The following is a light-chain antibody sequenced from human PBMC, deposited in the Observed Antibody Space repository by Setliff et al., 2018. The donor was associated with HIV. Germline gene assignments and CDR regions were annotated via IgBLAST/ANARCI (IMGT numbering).Light chain of an antibody. CDR3: QQYGSSPPLT. Sequence: EIVLTQSPGTLSLSPGERATLSCRASQSVSSSYLAWYQQKPGQAPRLLIYGAFSRATGIPDRFSGRGSGTDFTLTISRLEPEDFAVYYCQQYGSSPPLTFGGGTKVDIK. CDR1: QSVSSSY. J-gene: IGKJ4*01. CDR2: GAF. V-gene: IGKV3-20*01.